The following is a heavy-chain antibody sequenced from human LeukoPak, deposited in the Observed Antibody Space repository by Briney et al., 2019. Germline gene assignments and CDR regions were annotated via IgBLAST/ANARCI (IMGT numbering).Heavy chain of an antibody. CDR3: ARDDYNWFDP. D-gene: IGHD2-21*02. CDR2: IYYSGST. CDR1: GGSISSGGYY. Sequence: SETLSLTCTVSGGSISSGGYYWSWIRQHPGKGLEWIGYIYYSGSTYYNPSLKSRVTISVDTSKNQFSLKLSSVTAADTAVCYCARDDYNWFDPWGQGTLVTVSS. V-gene: IGHV4-31*03. J-gene: IGHJ5*02.